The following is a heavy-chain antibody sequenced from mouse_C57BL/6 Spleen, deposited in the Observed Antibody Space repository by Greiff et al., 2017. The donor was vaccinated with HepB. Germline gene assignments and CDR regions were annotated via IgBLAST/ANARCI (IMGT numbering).Heavy chain of an antibody. CDR3: VRDLDYSNYNWYFDV. Sequence: EVKVVESGGGLVQPKGSLKLSCAASGFTFNTYAMHWVRQAPGKGLEWVARIRSKSSNYATYYADSVKDRFTISRDDSQSMLYLQMNNLKTEDTAMYYCVRDLDYSNYNWYFDVWGTGTTVTVSS. V-gene: IGHV10-3*01. J-gene: IGHJ1*03. CDR2: IRSKSSNYAT. D-gene: IGHD2-5*01. CDR1: GFTFNTYA.